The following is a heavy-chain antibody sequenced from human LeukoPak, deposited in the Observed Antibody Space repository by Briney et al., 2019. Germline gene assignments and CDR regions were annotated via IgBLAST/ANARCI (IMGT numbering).Heavy chain of an antibody. J-gene: IGHJ4*02. CDR3: ARDFSPWLIGYYFDY. Sequence: ASVKVSCKASGYTFTGYYMHWVRQAPGQGHELMGWINPNSGGTNYAQKFQGRVTMTRDTSISTAYMELSRLRSDDTAVYYCARDFSPWLIGYYFDYWGQGTLVTVSS. CDR2: INPNSGGT. V-gene: IGHV1-2*02. CDR1: GYTFTGYY. D-gene: IGHD2-21*01.